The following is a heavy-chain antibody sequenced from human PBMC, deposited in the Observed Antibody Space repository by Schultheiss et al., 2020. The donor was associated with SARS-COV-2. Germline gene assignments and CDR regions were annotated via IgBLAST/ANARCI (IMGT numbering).Heavy chain of an antibody. CDR1: GFTFSSYG. CDR3: AKEPPHIVVVTAIPDDY. V-gene: IGHV3-30*18. Sequence: GGSLRLSCAASGFTFSSYGMHWVRQAPGKGLEWVAVISYDGSNKYYADSVKGRFTISRDNSKNTLYLQMNSLRAEDTAVYYCAKEPPHIVVVTAIPDDYWGQRTLVTVSS. CDR2: ISYDGSNK. J-gene: IGHJ4*02. D-gene: IGHD2-21*02.